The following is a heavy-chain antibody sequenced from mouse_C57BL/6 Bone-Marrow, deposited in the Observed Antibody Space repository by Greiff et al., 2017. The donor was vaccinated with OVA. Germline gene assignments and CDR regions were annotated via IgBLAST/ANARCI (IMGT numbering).Heavy chain of an antibody. J-gene: IGHJ3*01. D-gene: IGHD2-3*01. V-gene: IGHV1-42*01. CDR2: INPSTGGT. CDR3: ARGGLLPFAY. Sequence: EVKLVESGPELVKPGASVKISCKASGYSFTGYYMNWVKQSPEKSLEWIGEINPSTGGTTYNQKFKAKATLTVDKSSSTAYMQLKSLTSEDSAVYYCARGGLLPFAYWGQGTLVTVSA. CDR1: GYSFTGYY.